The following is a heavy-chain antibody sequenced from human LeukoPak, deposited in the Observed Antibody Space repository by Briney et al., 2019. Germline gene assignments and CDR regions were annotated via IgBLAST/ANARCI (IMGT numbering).Heavy chain of an antibody. CDR2: IKRKTDGETT. D-gene: IGHD3-16*01. V-gene: IGHV3-15*01. Sequence: GGPLRLSYAASGLTFNNAWMSWVRQAPEGGLEWVGRIKRKTDGETTEYVAPVKGRFTISRNDSTSTLYLQMNSLKTEDTGVYYCATASSGLFYWGQGTLVTVSS. CDR3: ATASSGLFY. CDR1: GLTFNNAW. J-gene: IGHJ4*02.